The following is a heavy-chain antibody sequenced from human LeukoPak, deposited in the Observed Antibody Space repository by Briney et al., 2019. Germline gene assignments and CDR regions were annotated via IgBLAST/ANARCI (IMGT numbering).Heavy chain of an antibody. CDR1: GYTFTGHY. D-gene: IGHD2-8*01. Sequence: ASVKVSCKASGYTFTGHYMHWVRQAPGQGLEWMGWINPNSGGTNYAQKFQGRVTMTGDTSISTAYMELSRLRSDDTAVYYCAREVASGYCIDGVCPPFGYWGQGTLVTVSS. V-gene: IGHV1-2*02. J-gene: IGHJ4*02. CDR2: INPNSGGT. CDR3: AREVASGYCIDGVCPPFGY.